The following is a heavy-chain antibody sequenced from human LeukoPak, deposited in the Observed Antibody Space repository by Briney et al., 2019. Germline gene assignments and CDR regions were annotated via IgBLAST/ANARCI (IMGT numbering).Heavy chain of an antibody. Sequence: GGSLRLSCTASGFTFRNYWMTWVRQAPGKGLEWVANIRQDGSEKYYADSVKGRFTISRDNAKNSLYLQLNSLRAEDTAVYYCATGGSTFGYWGQGTLVTVSS. D-gene: IGHD2/OR15-2a*01. V-gene: IGHV3-7*02. CDR3: ATGGSTFGY. CDR1: GFTFRNYW. J-gene: IGHJ4*02. CDR2: IRQDGSEK.